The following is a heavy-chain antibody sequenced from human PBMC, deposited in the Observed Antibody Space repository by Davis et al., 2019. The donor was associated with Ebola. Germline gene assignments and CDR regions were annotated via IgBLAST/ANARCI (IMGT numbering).Heavy chain of an antibody. CDR1: GFTFSSYA. D-gene: IGHD3-3*01. V-gene: IGHV3-23*01. Sequence: LSLTCAASGFTFSSYAMSWVRQAPGKGLEWVSAISGSGGSTYYADSVKGRFTISRDNSKNTLYLQMNSLRAEDTAVYYCAKGDTDYDCWSGYPLDWGQGTLVTVSS. CDR3: AKGDTDYDCWSGYPLD. CDR2: ISGSGGST. J-gene: IGHJ4*02.